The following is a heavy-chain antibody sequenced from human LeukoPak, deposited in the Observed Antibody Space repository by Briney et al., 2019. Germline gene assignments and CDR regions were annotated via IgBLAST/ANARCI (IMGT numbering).Heavy chain of an antibody. V-gene: IGHV1-2*02. CDR1: GYTFTGYY. D-gene: IGHD5-12*01. CDR3: ARDPKIYSGYDH. Sequence: SVKVSCKASGYTFTGYYMHWVRQAPGQGLGGMGWINPNSGGTNYAQKFQGRVTMTRDTSISTAYMELSRLRSDDTAVYYCARDPKIYSGYDHWGQGTLVTVSS. J-gene: IGHJ4*02. CDR2: INPNSGGT.